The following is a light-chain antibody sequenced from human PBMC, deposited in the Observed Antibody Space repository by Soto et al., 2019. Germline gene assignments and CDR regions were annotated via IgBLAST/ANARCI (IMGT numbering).Light chain of an antibody. CDR2: RDN. Sequence: QSVLTQPPSASGTPGQTVTISCSGTRSNIGSNPVRWYLQLPGTAPKLLIYRDNERPSGVPDRFSGSKSGTSASLAISGLQSEDEADYHCATWDDGLYGPVFGGGTKVTVL. V-gene: IGLV1-44*01. CDR3: ATWDDGLYGPV. J-gene: IGLJ3*02. CDR1: RSNIGSNP.